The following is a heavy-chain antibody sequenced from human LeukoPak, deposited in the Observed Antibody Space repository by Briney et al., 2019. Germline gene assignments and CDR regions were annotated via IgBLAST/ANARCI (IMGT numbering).Heavy chain of an antibody. V-gene: IGHV4-34*01. CDR2: INHSGST. CDR1: GGSFSGYY. Sequence: SESLSLTCAVYGGSFSGYYWSWIRQPPGKGLEWIGEINHSGSTNYNPSLKSRVTISVDTSKNQFSLKLSSVTAADTAVYYCVSDYGDSLDYWGQGTLVTVSS. CDR3: VSDYGDSLDY. J-gene: IGHJ4*02. D-gene: IGHD4-17*01.